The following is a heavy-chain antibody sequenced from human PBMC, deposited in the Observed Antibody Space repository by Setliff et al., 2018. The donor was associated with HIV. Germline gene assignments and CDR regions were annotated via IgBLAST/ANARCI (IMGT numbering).Heavy chain of an antibody. CDR2: INHSGSA. CDR3: ARGVGSSSDGTWFDP. CDR1: GGSFSGYY. Sequence: SETLSLTCAVYGGSFSGYYWTWIRQPPGKGLEWIGEINHSGSANYNPSLKSRVTMSVDTSKNQFSLNLTSVTAADTAVYYCARGVGSSSDGTWFDPWGQGNLVTVS. J-gene: IGHJ5*02. D-gene: IGHD6-6*01. V-gene: IGHV4-34*01.